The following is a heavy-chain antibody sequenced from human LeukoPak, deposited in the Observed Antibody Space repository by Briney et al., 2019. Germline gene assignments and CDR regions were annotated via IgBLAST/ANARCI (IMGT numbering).Heavy chain of an antibody. CDR2: INHSGST. D-gene: IGHD6-19*01. CDR3: ARQQGIAVAGIY. Sequence: SETLSLTCTVSGGSISSYYWSWIRQPPGKGLEWIGEINHSGSTNYNPSLKSRVTISVDTSKNQFSLKLSSVTAADTAVYYCARQQGIAVAGIYWGQGTLVTVSS. J-gene: IGHJ4*02. V-gene: IGHV4-34*01. CDR1: GGSISSYY.